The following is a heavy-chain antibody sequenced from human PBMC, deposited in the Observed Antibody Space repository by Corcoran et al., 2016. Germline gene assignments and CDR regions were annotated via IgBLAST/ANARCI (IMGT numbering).Heavy chain of an antibody. CDR2: IWYDGSNK. V-gene: IGHV3-33*01. D-gene: IGHD3-3*01. CDR3: ARGAIFGVAYYFDY. CDR1: GFTFSSYG. Sequence: QVQLVESGGGVVQPGRSLRLSCAAAGFTFSSYGMHWVRQAPGKGLEWVAVIWYDGSNKYYADSVKGRFTISRDNSKNTLYLQMNSLRDVDTAMYYCARGAIFGVAYYFDYWGQGTLVTVSS. J-gene: IGHJ4*02.